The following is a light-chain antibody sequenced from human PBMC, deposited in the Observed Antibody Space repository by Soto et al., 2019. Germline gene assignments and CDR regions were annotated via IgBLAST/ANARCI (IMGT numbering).Light chain of an antibody. J-gene: IGLJ1*01. CDR2: EVS. CDR1: TNDVGGYNY. V-gene: IGLV2-14*01. Sequence: QSALTQPASVSVSPGQSITISCTGTTNDVGGYNYVSLYQQHPGKAPKLLIFEVSSRPSGVSNRFSGSKSGNTASLTISALQAEDEADYFCNSYTSSTSRPYVFGTGTKVTV. CDR3: NSYTSSTSRPYV.